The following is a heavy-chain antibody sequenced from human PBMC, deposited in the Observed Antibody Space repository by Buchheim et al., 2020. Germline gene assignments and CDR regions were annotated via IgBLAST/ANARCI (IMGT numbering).Heavy chain of an antibody. V-gene: IGHV4-34*01. CDR2: INHSGST. Sequence: QVQLQQWGAGLLKPSETLSLTCAVYGGSFSGYYWSWIRQLPGKGLEWIGEINHSGSTNYNPSLKSRVTISVDTSKNQFSLKLSSVTAADTAVYYCARGPRYYDSSGYYQPTTSLYWYFDLWGRGTL. CDR1: GGSFSGYY. CDR3: ARGPRYYDSSGYYQPTTSLYWYFDL. D-gene: IGHD3-22*01. J-gene: IGHJ2*01.